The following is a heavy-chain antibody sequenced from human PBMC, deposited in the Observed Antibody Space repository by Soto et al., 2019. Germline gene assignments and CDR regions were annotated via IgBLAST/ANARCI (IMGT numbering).Heavy chain of an antibody. V-gene: IGHV1-18*01. CDR1: GYTFTSYG. J-gene: IGHJ4*02. Sequence: QVQLVQSGAEVKKPGASVKVSCKASGYTFTSYGISWVRQAPGQGLERMGWINPHNGITDYAQNLQGRVTMTTDTSTSTAYLELRSLRSDDTAVYFCATGGRYSFAYWGQGTLVTVSS. D-gene: IGHD2-8*02. CDR2: INPHNGIT. CDR3: ATGGRYSFAY.